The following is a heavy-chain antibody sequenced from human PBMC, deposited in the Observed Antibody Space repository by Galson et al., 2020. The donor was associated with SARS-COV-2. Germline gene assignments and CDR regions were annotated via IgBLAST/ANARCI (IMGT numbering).Heavy chain of an antibody. Sequence: SETLSLTCTVSGGSITSGGYYWSWIRQAAGRGLEWIGHIYARGDTNYNASLQGRVTISADPSKNQFSLMLRSVTAADTAVYYCARDGEDYDILTGVYYYNYDGMDVWGQGTTVTVSS. D-gene: IGHD3-9*01. CDR3: ARDGEDYDILTGVYYYNYDGMDV. CDR2: IYARGDT. J-gene: IGHJ6*02. V-gene: IGHV4-61*09. CDR1: GGSITSGGYY.